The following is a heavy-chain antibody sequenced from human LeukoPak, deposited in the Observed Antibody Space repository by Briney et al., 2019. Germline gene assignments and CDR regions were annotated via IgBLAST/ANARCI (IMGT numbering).Heavy chain of an antibody. D-gene: IGHD5-18*01. CDR2: IYYSGST. CDR1: GGSISSGDYY. V-gene: IGHV4-30-4*01. Sequence: SETLSLTCTVSGGSISSGDYYWSWIRQPPGKGLEWIGYIYYSGSTCYNPSLKSRVTISVDTSKNQFSLKLSSVTAADTAVYYCATLDTAMVTAFDYWGQGTLVTVSS. CDR3: ATLDTAMVTAFDY. J-gene: IGHJ4*02.